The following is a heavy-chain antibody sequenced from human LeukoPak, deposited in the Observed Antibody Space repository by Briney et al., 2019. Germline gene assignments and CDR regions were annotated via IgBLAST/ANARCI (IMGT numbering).Heavy chain of an antibody. V-gene: IGHV3-30-3*01. CDR3: AKSMVRGVIITAYYFDY. J-gene: IGHJ4*02. CDR2: ISYDGSNK. Sequence: PGRSLRLSCAASGFTFSSYAMHWVRQAPGKGLEWVAVISYDGSNKYYADSVKGRFTISRDNSKNTLYLQMNSLRAEDTAVYYCAKSMVRGVIITAYYFDYWGQGTLVTVSS. D-gene: IGHD3-10*01. CDR1: GFTFSSYA.